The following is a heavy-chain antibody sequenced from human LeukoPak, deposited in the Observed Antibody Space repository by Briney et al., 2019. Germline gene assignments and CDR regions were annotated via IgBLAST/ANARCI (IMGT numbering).Heavy chain of an antibody. CDR3: ARDNDFFDY. V-gene: IGHV4-4*07. CDR1: GGSINTYY. CDR2: IHSSGST. Sequence: SETVSLTCSVSGGSINTYYWSCIRQPAGKGLEWIGRIHSSGSTHYNPSLKSRVTMSLDTSKNQFSLKLTSVTAADTAVYYCARDNDFFDYWGQGTLVTVSP. J-gene: IGHJ4*02.